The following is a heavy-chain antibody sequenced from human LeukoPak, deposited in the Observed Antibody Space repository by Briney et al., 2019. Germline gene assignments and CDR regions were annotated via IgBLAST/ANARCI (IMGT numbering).Heavy chain of an antibody. V-gene: IGHV1-18*01. CDR1: GYTFTSYG. CDR3: ARDLGSIAAAGLPYYFDY. CDR2: ISAYNGNT. Sequence: GASVKVSCKASGYTFTSYGVSWVRQAPGQGLEWMGWISAYNGNTNYAQKLQGRVTMTTDTSTSTAYMELRSLRSDDTAVYYCARDLGSIAAAGLPYYFDYWGQGTLVTVSS. D-gene: IGHD6-13*01. J-gene: IGHJ4*02.